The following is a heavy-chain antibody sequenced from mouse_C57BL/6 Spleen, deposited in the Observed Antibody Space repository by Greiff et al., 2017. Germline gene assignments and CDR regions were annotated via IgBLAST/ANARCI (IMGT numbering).Heavy chain of an antibody. V-gene: IGHV1-82*01. CDR2: IYPGDGDT. D-gene: IGHD1-1*01. CDR3: ARSPVVAYYAMDY. J-gene: IGHJ4*01. CDR1: GYAFSSSW. Sequence: QVQLQQSGPELVKPGASVKISCKASGYAFSSSWMNWVKQRPGKGLEWIGRIYPGDGDTNYNGKFKGKATLTADKSSSTAYMQLSSLTSEDSAVYFCARSPVVAYYAMDYWGQGTSVTVSS.